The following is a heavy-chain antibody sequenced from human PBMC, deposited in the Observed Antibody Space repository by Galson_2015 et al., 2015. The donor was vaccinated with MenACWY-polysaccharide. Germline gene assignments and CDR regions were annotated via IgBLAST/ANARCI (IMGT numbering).Heavy chain of an antibody. CDR2: IKKDGSEK. J-gene: IGHJ6*02. Sequence: SLRLSCAVSGFTFKNYWMSWVRQAPGKGLEWVANIKKDGSEKHCVDFVKGRFTISRDNGRSSLYLQMNGLRAEDTAVYYCARGHCGMDVWGQGTTVIVS. CDR3: ARGHCGMDV. V-gene: IGHV3-7*01. CDR1: GFTFKNYW.